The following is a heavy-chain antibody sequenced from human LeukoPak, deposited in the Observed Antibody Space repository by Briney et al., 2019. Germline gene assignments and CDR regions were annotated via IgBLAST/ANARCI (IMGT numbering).Heavy chain of an antibody. D-gene: IGHD2-2*01. CDR2: IIPILGIA. CDR3: ARDPCSSTSCYEGNAFDI. J-gene: IGHJ3*02. Sequence: ASVKVSCKASGGTFSSYAISWVRQAPGQGLEWMGRIIPILGIANYAQKFQGRVTITADKSTSTAYMELSSLRSEDTAVYYCARDPCSSTSCYEGNAFDIWGQGTMVTVSS. V-gene: IGHV1-69*04. CDR1: GGTFSSYA.